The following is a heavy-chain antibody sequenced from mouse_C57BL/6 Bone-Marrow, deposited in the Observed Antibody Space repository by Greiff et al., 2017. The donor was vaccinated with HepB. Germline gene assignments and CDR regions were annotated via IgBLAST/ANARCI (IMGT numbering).Heavy chain of an antibody. CDR2: IHPNSGST. CDR1: GYTFTSYW. J-gene: IGHJ4*01. CDR3: ARRYYGSSYAMDY. V-gene: IGHV1-64*01. Sequence: VQLQQSGAELVKPGASVKLSCKASGYTFTSYWMHWVKQRPGQGLEWIGMIHPNSGSTNYNEKFKSKATLTVDKSSSTAYMQLSSLTSEDSAVYYCARRYYGSSYAMDYWGQGTSVTVSS. D-gene: IGHD1-1*01.